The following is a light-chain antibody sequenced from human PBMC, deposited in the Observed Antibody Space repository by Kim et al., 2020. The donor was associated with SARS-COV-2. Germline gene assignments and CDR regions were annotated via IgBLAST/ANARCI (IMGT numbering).Light chain of an antibody. J-gene: IGKJ2*01. V-gene: IGKV3-15*01. CDR3: QQYNNWPPYT. CDR2: GAS. Sequence: EMVMTQSPATLSVSPGERATLSCRASQSVSTNLAWYQQKPGQAPRLLIYGASTRATGIPARFSGSGSGTEFTLTINSLQSEDFAVYYCQQYNNWPPYTFGQGTKLEIK. CDR1: QSVSTN.